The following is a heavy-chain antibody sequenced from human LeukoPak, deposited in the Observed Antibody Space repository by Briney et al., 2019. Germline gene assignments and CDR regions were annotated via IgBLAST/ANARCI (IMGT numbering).Heavy chain of an antibody. J-gene: IGHJ4*02. CDR1: GFTFSDYY. CDR2: ISSSSSYT. V-gene: IGHV3-11*06. D-gene: IGHD1-14*01. CDR3: ARILGLTLDY. Sequence: PGGSLRLSCAASGFTFSDYYMSWIRQAPGKGLEWVSYISSSSSYTNYADSVKGRFTISRDNAKNSLYLQMNSLRDEDTAVYYCARILGLTLDYWGQGALVTVSS.